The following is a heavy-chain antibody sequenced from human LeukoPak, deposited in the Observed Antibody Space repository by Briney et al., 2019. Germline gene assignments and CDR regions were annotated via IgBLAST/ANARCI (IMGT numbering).Heavy chain of an antibody. CDR3: ASRRGVATNYYFDY. V-gene: IGHV1-69*04. J-gene: IGHJ4*02. D-gene: IGHD5-12*01. CDR2: IIPILGIA. Sequence: SVKVSCKASGGTFSSYAISWVRQAPGQGLEWMGRIIPILGIANYAQKFQGRVTITADKSTSTANMELSSLRSEDTAVYYCASRRGVATNYYFDYWGQGTLVTVSS. CDR1: GGTFSSYA.